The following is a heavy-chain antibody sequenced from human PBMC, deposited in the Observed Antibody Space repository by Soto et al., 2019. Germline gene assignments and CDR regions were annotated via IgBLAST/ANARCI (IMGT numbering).Heavy chain of an antibody. Sequence: QVQLVQSGAEVKKPGSSVKVSCKASGGTFSSYTISWVRQAPGQGLEWMGRIIPILGIANYAQKFQGRVTINADKSTSTAYMELSSLRSEDTAVYYCARSQSADSLDQYYFDYWGQGTLVTVSS. CDR1: GGTFSSYT. J-gene: IGHJ4*02. D-gene: IGHD2-15*01. V-gene: IGHV1-69*02. CDR3: ARSQSADSLDQYYFDY. CDR2: IIPILGIA.